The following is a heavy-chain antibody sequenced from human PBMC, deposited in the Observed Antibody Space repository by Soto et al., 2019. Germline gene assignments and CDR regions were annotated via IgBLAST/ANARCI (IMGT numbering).Heavy chain of an antibody. CDR2: IYDSGSS. CDR3: MKAHESGDFLGMSV. V-gene: IGHV4-30-4*01. J-gene: IGHJ6*02. CDR1: GASISSGDYF. D-gene: IGHD3-10*01. Sequence: KSSETLSLTCTVSGASISSGDYFWSWIRQSPGKGLQWIGYIYDSGSSYYNPSLKSRVTMSVDTSKNQFSLKLSSVTAADTAVYFCMKAHESGDFLGMSVWGPGTTVTVSS.